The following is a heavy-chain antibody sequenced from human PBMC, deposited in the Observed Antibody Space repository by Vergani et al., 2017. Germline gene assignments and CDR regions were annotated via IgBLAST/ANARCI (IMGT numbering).Heavy chain of an antibody. J-gene: IGHJ6*03. CDR3: ARGTLTVTIRGWDYYYYYMDV. CDR2: IIPIFGTA. V-gene: IGHV1-69*13. D-gene: IGHD4-11*01. CDR1: GYTFTSYG. Sequence: QVQLVQSGAEVKKPGASVKVSCKASGYTFTSYGISWVRQAPGQGLEWMGWIIPIFGTANYAQKFQGRVTITADESTSTAYMELSSLRSEDTAVYYCARGTLTVTIRGWDYYYYYMDVWGKGTTVTVSS.